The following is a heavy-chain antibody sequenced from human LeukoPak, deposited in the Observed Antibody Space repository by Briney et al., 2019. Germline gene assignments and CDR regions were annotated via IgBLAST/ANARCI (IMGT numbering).Heavy chain of an antibody. CDR2: IYHSGST. V-gene: IGHV4-30-2*01. CDR1: GGSISSGGYY. J-gene: IGHJ4*02. Sequence: SSETLSLTCTVSGGSISSGGYYWSWIRQPPGKGLEWIGYIYHSGSTYYNPSLKSRVTISVDRSKNQFSLKLSSVTAADTAVYYCARNAGGYDYWGQGTLVTVSS. CDR3: ARNAGGYDY. D-gene: IGHD3-16*01.